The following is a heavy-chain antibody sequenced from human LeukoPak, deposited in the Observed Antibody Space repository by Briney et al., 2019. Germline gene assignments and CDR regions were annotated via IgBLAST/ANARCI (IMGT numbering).Heavy chain of an antibody. D-gene: IGHD3-3*01. Sequence: GGSLRLSCAASGFTFSSYGMHWVRQAPGKGLEWVAVISYDGSNKYYADSVKGRFTISRDNSKNTLYLQMNSLRAEDTAVYYCAKDSAIFGVVYGGTFDYWGQGTPVTVSS. CDR2: ISYDGSNK. CDR3: AKDSAIFGVVYGGTFDY. CDR1: GFTFSSYG. J-gene: IGHJ4*02. V-gene: IGHV3-30*18.